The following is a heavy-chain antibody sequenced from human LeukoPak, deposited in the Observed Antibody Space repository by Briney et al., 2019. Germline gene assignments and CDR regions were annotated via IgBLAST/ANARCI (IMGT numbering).Heavy chain of an antibody. CDR1: GFTFSSYA. V-gene: IGHV3-23*01. CDR2: ISGSGGST. CDR3: AKDPKHTYDSSGYYFDY. D-gene: IGHD3-22*01. J-gene: IGHJ4*02. Sequence: GGSLRLSCAASGFTFSSYAMSWVRQAPGKGLEWVSAISGSGGSTYYADSVKGRLTISRDNSKNTLYLQMNSLRAEDTAVYYCAKDPKHTYDSSGYYFDYWGQGTLVTVSS.